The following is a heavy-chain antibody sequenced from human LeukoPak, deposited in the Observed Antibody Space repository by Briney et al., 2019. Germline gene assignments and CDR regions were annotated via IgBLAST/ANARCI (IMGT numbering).Heavy chain of an antibody. Sequence: SETLSLTCTVSGGSISTYYWSWIRQPPGKGLDWIGYIYSSGHTNYNPSLKNRITMSVDMSKNHFSLRLSSVTAADTAMYYCARGTLYSGWSYYFDYWGQGSQVTVSS. CDR2: IYSSGHT. D-gene: IGHD6-19*01. J-gene: IGHJ4*02. CDR3: ARGTLYSGWSYYFDY. CDR1: GGSISTYY. V-gene: IGHV4-59*12.